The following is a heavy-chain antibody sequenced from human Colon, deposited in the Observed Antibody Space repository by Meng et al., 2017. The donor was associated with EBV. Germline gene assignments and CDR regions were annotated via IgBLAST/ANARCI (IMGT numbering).Heavy chain of an antibody. CDR3: AKLIVGSTSTFDN. CDR2: ISWNSGSI. D-gene: IGHD2-21*01. V-gene: IGHV3-9*01. Sequence: GLGQPGRSLRLSCAGSGFTFDDYEMPWVRQAPGKGLEWVSGISWNSGSIDYADSVKGRFTISRDNAKNSLYLQMNSLRAEDTALYYCAKLIVGSTSTFDNWGQGTLVTVSS. J-gene: IGHJ4*02. CDR1: GFTFDDYE.